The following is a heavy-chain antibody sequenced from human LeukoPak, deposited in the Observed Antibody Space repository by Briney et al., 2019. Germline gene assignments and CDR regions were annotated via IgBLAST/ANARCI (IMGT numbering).Heavy chain of an antibody. Sequence: SETLSLTCAVYGGSFSGYYWSWIRQPPGKGLEWIGEINHSGSTNYNPPLKSRVTISVDTSKNQFSLKLSSVTAADTTVYYCARGLQWLVKYYFDYWGQGTLVTVSS. CDR3: ARGLQWLVKYYFDY. CDR2: INHSGST. D-gene: IGHD6-19*01. CDR1: GGSFSGYY. J-gene: IGHJ4*02. V-gene: IGHV4-34*01.